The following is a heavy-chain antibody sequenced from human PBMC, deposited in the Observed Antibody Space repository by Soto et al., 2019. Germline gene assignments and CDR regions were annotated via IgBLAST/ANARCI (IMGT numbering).Heavy chain of an antibody. CDR1: GYTFPSHG. Sequence: QVQLVQSGAEVKKPGASVKVSCKASGYTFPSHGISWVRPSPGQGLEWVGWISAYNGNTNYAQKLQGRVTMTTDTTTSTAYMELRSLRSDVTAVADCARGSSGEYAYYGMDVWGQGTTVTVSS. CDR3: ARGSSGEYAYYGMDV. J-gene: IGHJ6*02. V-gene: IGHV1-18*01. D-gene: IGHD4-17*01. CDR2: ISAYNGNT.